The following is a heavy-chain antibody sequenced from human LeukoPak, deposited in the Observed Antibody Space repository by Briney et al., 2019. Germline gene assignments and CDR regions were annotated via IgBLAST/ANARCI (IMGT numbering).Heavy chain of an antibody. CDR1: GFTFSSYW. J-gene: IGHJ5*02. CDR2: ISSSGSTI. Sequence: GGSLRLSCAASGFTFSSYWMSWVRQAPGKGLEWVSYISSSGSTIYYADSVKGRFTISRDNAKNSLYLQMNSLRAEDTAVYYCARGGEMFRGVIITGWFDPWGQGTLVTVSS. V-gene: IGHV3-48*04. D-gene: IGHD3-10*01. CDR3: ARGGEMFRGVIITGWFDP.